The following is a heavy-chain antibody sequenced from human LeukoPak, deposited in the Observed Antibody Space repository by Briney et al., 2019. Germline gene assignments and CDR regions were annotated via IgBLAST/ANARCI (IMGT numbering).Heavy chain of an antibody. CDR2: ISGHGGTT. J-gene: IGHJ4*02. CDR3: AKDIGERGYKDY. V-gene: IGHV3-43*02. Sequence: GGSLRLSCAASGFTFKDYAMHWVRQAPGKGLEWVSLISGHGGTTFYADSVKGRFTISRDNSQNSLYLQMNSLRTADTAFYFCAKDIGERGYKDYWGQGTLVTVSS. CDR1: GFTFKDYA. D-gene: IGHD5-18*01.